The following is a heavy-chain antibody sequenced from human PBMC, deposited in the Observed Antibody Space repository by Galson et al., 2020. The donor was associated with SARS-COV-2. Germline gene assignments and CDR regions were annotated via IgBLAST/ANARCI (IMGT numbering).Heavy chain of an antibody. V-gene: IGHV4-59*02. D-gene: IGHD3-10*01. CDR3: ARGVDGY. J-gene: IGHJ4*02. CDR2: FYYSVGT. CDR1: GGSVSGYY. Sequence: SETLSLTCSVSGGSVSGYYWSWIRQPPGKGLECIGYFYYSVGTRYNPSLKSRVTISVDSSKNLIPLTLTSVTAADTAVYYCARGVDGYWGQGILVTVSS.